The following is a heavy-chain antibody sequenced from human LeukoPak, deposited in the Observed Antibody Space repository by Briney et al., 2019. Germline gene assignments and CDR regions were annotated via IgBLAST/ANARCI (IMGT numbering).Heavy chain of an antibody. CDR1: GGSISSYY. Sequence: PSETLSLTCTVSGGSISSYYWSWIRQPPGKGLGWIGYIYYSGSTNYNPSLKSRVTISVDTSKNQFSLKLSSVTAADTAVYYCARVRSYGSSPFDYWGQGTLVTVSS. CDR3: ARVRSYGSSPFDY. CDR2: IYYSGST. J-gene: IGHJ4*02. D-gene: IGHD5-18*01. V-gene: IGHV4-59*01.